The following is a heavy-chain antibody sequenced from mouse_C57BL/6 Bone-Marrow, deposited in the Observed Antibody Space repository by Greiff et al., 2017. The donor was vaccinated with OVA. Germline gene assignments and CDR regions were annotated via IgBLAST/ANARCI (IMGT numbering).Heavy chain of an antibody. D-gene: IGHD1-1*01. J-gene: IGHJ2*01. V-gene: IGHV1-26*01. CDR1: GYTFTDYY. CDR2: INPNNGGT. CDR3: ARSRRDYGCDY. Sequence: VQLQQSGPELVKPGASVKISCKASGYTFTDYYMNWVKQSHGKSLEWIGDINPNNGGTSYNQKFKGKATLTVDKSSSTAYMELRSLTSEDSAVYYCARSRRDYGCDYWGQGTTLTVSS.